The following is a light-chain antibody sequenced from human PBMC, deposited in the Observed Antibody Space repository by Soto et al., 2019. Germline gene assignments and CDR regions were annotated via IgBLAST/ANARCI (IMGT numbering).Light chain of an antibody. J-gene: IGLJ1*01. CDR1: NIGSKS. Sequence: SYELTQPPSVSVAPGQTARITWGGNNIGSKSVHWYQQQPGQAPVLVVYDDSDRPSGIPERFSGSNSGNTATLTISRVEAGDEADYYCQVWDSSSDHPGVFGTGTKLTVL. CDR2: DDS. V-gene: IGLV3-21*02. CDR3: QVWDSSSDHPGV.